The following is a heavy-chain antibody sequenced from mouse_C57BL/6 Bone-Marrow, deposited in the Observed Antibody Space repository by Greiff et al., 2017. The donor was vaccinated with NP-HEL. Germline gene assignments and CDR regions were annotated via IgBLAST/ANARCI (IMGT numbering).Heavy chain of an antibody. CDR1: GYTFTSYW. CDR2: IHPNSGST. D-gene: IGHD1-1*01. V-gene: IGHV1-64*01. Sequence: QVQLQQPGAELVKPGASVKLSCKASGYTFTSYWMHWVKQRPGQGLEWIGMIHPNSGSTNYNEKFKSKATLTVDKSSSTAYLQLSSLTSEDSAVYDCARRGIYYYAWFAYWGQGTLVTVSA. CDR3: ARRGIYYYAWFAY. J-gene: IGHJ3*01.